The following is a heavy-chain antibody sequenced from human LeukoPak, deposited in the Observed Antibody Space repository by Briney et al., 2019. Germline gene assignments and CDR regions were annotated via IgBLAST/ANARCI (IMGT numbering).Heavy chain of an antibody. V-gene: IGHV3-30*02. CDR2: IGYDESKK. Sequence: GGSLRLSCEASGFTFNNFGMHWVRQAPGKGLEWVAFIGYDESKKYYAESVKGRFTISRDDSKNTLYLQMNTLTTEDTAVYYCAKRRLEDSGTYGGGFDFWGQGTMVTVSS. CDR3: AKRRLEDSGTYGGGFDF. CDR1: GFTFNNFG. J-gene: IGHJ3*01. D-gene: IGHD4-23*01.